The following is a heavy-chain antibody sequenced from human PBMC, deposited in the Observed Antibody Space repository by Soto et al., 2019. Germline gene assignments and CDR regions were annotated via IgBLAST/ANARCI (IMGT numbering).Heavy chain of an antibody. V-gene: IGHV1-18*01. Sequence: ASVKVSCKASGYTFTSYGISWVRQAPGQGFEWMGWISAYNGNTNYAQKLQGRVTMTTDTSTSTAYMELRSLRSDDTAVYYCARARGYSGYDYPYYFDYWGQGTLVTVSS. J-gene: IGHJ4*02. CDR3: ARARGYSGYDYPYYFDY. CDR1: GYTFTSYG. CDR2: ISAYNGNT. D-gene: IGHD5-12*01.